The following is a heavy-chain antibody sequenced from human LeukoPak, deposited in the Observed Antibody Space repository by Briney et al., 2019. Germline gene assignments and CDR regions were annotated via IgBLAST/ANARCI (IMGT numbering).Heavy chain of an antibody. CDR2: IFYSGST. CDR1: GGSINSYGYY. V-gene: IGHV4-39*01. J-gene: IGHJ4*02. Sequence: PSETLSLTCSVSGGSINSYGYYWAWIRQPPGKRPEWIGSIFYSGSTHYNPSLQSRITISADTSKGQFSLKLSSVTAADTAVYYYARQGVGATDFWGQGSLVTVSS. D-gene: IGHD1-26*01. CDR3: ARQGVGATDF.